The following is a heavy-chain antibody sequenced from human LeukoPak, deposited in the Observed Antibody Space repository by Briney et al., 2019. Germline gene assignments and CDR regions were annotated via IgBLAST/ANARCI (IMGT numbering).Heavy chain of an antibody. J-gene: IGHJ4*02. CDR2: IYSGGMT. Sequence: GGSLRLSCAVSGFTASSNYMNWVRQAPGKGLEWVSVIYSGGMTYYADSVKGRFTISRDTSKNTLYLQMVSLRDEDTAVYYCARERRYCSGDNCYSGYDYWGRGTLVTVSS. V-gene: IGHV3-53*01. CDR1: GFTASSNY. D-gene: IGHD2-15*01. CDR3: ARERRYCSGDNCYSGYDY.